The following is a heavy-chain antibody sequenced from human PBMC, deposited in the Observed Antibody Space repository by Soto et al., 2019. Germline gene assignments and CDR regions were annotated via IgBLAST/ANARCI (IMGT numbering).Heavy chain of an antibody. CDR3: AGHDSSGYYHFDY. V-gene: IGHV4-59*01. Sequence: QVQLQESGPGLVKPSETLSLTCTVSVGSISSYYWSWIRQPPGKGLEWIGYIYYSGSTNYNPSLKSRVTISVDTSKNQFSLKLSSVTAADTAVYYCAGHDSSGYYHFDYWGQGTLVTVSS. D-gene: IGHD3-22*01. CDR2: IYYSGST. J-gene: IGHJ4*02. CDR1: VGSISSYY.